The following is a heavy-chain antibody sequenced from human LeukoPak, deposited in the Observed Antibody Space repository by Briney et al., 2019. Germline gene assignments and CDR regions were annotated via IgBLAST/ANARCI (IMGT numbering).Heavy chain of an antibody. V-gene: IGHV3-7*04. Sequence: GGSLRLSCAASGFSFSSSWMSWVRLAPGRGLEWVANIKQDGSEKYYVDSVKGRFTISRDSAKNSLYLQMNSLRDEDTAVYYCARNYGGNSAGWGQGTLVTVSS. CDR3: ARNYGGNSAG. CDR1: GFSFSSSW. D-gene: IGHD4-23*01. CDR2: IKQDGSEK. J-gene: IGHJ4*02.